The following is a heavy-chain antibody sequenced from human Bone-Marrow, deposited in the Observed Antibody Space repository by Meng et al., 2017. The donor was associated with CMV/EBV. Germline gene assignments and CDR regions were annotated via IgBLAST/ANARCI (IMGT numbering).Heavy chain of an antibody. J-gene: IGHJ6*02. Sequence: GESLKISCAASGFTFSSYWMHWVRQAPGKGLVWVSRINSDGSSTSYADSVKGRFTISRDNAKNTLYLQMNSLRAEDTAVYYCARDRGGYYSSSSVGYYYYGMDVWGQGTTVTVSS. CDR3: ARDRGGYYSSSSVGYYYYGMDV. V-gene: IGHV3-74*01. CDR2: INSDGSST. CDR1: GFTFSSYW. D-gene: IGHD6-6*01.